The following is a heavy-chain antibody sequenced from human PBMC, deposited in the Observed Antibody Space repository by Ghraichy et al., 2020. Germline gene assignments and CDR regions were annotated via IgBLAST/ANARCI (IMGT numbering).Heavy chain of an antibody. J-gene: IGHJ4*02. V-gene: IGHV3-15*01. Sequence: GESLNISCAASGFTFSDAWMNWVRQAPGKGLEWVGRIKSRTDGGTADYAAPVQGRVTISRDDSTHTFYLQMKSLKTEDTAAYYGTPQGGYYFDSWGQGTLVAVSS. CDR3: TPQGGYYFDS. D-gene: IGHD3-3*01. CDR1: GFTFSDAW. CDR2: IKSRTDGGTA.